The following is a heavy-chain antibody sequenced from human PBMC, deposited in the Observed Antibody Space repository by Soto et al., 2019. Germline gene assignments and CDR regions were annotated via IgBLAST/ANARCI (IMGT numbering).Heavy chain of an antibody. J-gene: IGHJ5*02. CDR3: AKDGFTMVRGVTNWFDP. CDR2: ISYDGSDK. CDR1: GFTFSSYG. D-gene: IGHD3-10*01. Sequence: PGGSLRLSCAASGFTFSSYGMHWVRQAPGKGLEWVAVISYDGSDKYYADSVKGRFTISRDNSKNTLYLQMNSLRAEDTAVYYFAKDGFTMVRGVTNWFDPWGQGTLGTVSA. V-gene: IGHV3-30*18.